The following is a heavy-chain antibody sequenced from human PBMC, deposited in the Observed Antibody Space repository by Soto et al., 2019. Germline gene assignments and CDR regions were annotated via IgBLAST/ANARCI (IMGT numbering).Heavy chain of an antibody. V-gene: IGHV3-7*01. CDR2: IKQDGSEN. Sequence: EVQLVESGGGLVQPGGSLRLSCAASGFTFSNYWMSWVRQAPGKGLEWVANIKQDGSENYYVDSVKGRFTTSRDNTKNSFYLQMNSQRAEDTAVYYCARDHINGWKGDYWGRGTLVTVSS. J-gene: IGHJ4*02. CDR3: ARDHINGWKGDY. D-gene: IGHD6-19*01. CDR1: GFTFSNYW.